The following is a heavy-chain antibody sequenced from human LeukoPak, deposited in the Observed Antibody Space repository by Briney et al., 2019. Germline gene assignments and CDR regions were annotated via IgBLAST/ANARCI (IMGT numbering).Heavy chain of an antibody. Sequence: SETLSLTCTVSGGSISSYYWSWIRQPPGKGLEWIGYIYYSGSTNYNPSLKSRVTISVDTSKNQFSLKLSSVTAADTAVYYCAGEPSDYYYYGMDVWGQGTTVTVSS. CDR2: IYYSGST. V-gene: IGHV4-59*12. CDR1: GGSISSYY. J-gene: IGHJ6*02. CDR3: AGEPSDYYYYGMDV.